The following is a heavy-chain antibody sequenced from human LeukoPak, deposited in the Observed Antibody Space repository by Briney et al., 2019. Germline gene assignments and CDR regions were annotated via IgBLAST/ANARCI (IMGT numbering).Heavy chain of an antibody. J-gene: IGHJ5*02. CDR3: ASDGSYDYVWGSYRHNWFDP. Sequence: GGSLRLSCAASGFTFSSYSMNWVRQAPAKGLEWVSSIISSSSHIYYADSVKGRFTISRDNAKNSLYLQMNSLRAEDTAVYYCASDGSYDYVWGSYRHNWFDPWGQGTLVTVSS. CDR1: GFTFSSYS. D-gene: IGHD3-16*02. V-gene: IGHV3-21*01. CDR2: IISSSSHI.